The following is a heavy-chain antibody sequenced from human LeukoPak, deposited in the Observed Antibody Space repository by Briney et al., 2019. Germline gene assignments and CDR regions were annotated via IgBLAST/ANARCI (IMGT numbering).Heavy chain of an antibody. J-gene: IGHJ4*02. CDR2: IWYDGSNK. CDR1: GFAFSSYG. V-gene: IGHV3-33*01. CDR3: ARDGDPTTVTPDY. D-gene: IGHD4-17*01. Sequence: GGSLRLSCAASGFAFSSYGMHWVRQAPGKGLEWVAVIWYDGSNKYYADSVKGRFTISRDNSKNTLYLQMNSLRAEDTAVYYCARDGDPTTVTPDYWGQGTLVTVSS.